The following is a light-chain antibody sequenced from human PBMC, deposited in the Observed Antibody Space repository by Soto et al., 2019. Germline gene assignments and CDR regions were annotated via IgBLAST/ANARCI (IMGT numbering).Light chain of an antibody. CDR1: QGISNY. Sequence: DIQMTQSPSSLSASVGDRVTITCRASQGISNYLAWYQQKPGKVPKLLIYAASTLQSGVPSRVRGSGSGTDFTLTISSLQPEDVATYYCQKYNSAPQTFGQGTKVEIK. J-gene: IGKJ1*01. V-gene: IGKV1-27*01. CDR3: QKYNSAPQT. CDR2: AAS.